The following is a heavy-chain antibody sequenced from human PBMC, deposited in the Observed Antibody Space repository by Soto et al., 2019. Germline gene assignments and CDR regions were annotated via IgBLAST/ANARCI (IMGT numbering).Heavy chain of an antibody. CDR1: GGSISNSFYF. V-gene: IGHV4-39*01. J-gene: IGHJ5*02. CDR3: AISLYFVLVPAAMQVGWFDP. D-gene: IGHD2-2*01. CDR2: ISKSGST. Sequence: SETLSLTCTVSGGSISNSFYFWGWIRQPPGKGLEWVGSISKSGSTYYNPSLKSRVTISVDTSKNQFSMKLTSVTAADTAVYYCAISLYFVLVPAAMQVGWFDPWGQGTLVTVSS.